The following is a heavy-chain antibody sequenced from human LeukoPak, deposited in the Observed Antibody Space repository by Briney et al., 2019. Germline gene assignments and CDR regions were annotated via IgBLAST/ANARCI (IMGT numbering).Heavy chain of an antibody. CDR1: AFTLSGYW. D-gene: IGHD5-18*01. J-gene: IGHJ4*02. V-gene: IGHV3-74*01. CDR3: ARASANNYGLFDY. CDR2: ISPDGSTT. Sequence: GGSLRLSCAASAFTLSGYWMHWVRHAPGKGLVWVSRISPDGSTTNYADSVRGRFTISRDNAKNTLYLQMSSLRADDTAVYYCARASANNYGLFDYWGQGTLVTVPS.